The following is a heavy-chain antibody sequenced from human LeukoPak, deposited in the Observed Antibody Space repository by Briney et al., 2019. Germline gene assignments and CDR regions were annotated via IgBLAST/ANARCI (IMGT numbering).Heavy chain of an antibody. CDR2: IYQSGST. CDR3: AKRVAAAGIFDY. Sequence: SQTLSLTCTVSGGSISSGGYYWSWIRQPPGKGLEWIGYIYQSGSTYYTPSLESRVTISVDRSKNQFSLRLSSVTAAVTAVYYCAKRVAAAGIFDYWGQGTLVTVSS. J-gene: IGHJ4*02. D-gene: IGHD6-13*01. V-gene: IGHV4-30-2*01. CDR1: GGSISSGGYY.